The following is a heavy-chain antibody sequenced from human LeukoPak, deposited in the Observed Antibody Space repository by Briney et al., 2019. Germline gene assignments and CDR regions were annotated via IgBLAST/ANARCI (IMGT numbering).Heavy chain of an antibody. CDR2: INHSGST. Sequence: SETLSLTCAVYGGSFSGYYWSWIRQPPGKGLEWIGEINHSGSTNYNPSLKSRVTISVDTSKNQFSLKLSSVTAADTAVYYCAKTGSGYVFDYWGQGTLVTVSS. CDR1: GGSFSGYY. V-gene: IGHV4-34*01. D-gene: IGHD5-12*01. J-gene: IGHJ4*02. CDR3: AKTGSGYVFDY.